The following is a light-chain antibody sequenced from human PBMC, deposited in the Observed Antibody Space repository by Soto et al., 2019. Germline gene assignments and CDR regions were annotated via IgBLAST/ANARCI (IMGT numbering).Light chain of an antibody. J-gene: IGLJ1*01. V-gene: IGLV2-14*01. CDR2: EVS. CDR1: SSDFGGYNY. CDR3: SSYTSSSTRV. Sequence: QSVLTQPRSVSGSPGQSVRISCTETSSDFGGYNYVSWYQQHPGKAPKLMIYEVSNRPSGVSNRFSGSKSGNTASLTISGLQAEDEADYYCSSYTSSSTRVFGTGTKLTVL.